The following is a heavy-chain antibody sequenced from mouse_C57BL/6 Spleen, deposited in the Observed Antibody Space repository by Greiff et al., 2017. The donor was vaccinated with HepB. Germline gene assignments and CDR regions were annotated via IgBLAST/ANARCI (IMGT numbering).Heavy chain of an antibody. Sequence: QVQLQQPGAELVRPGSSVKLSCKASGYTFTSYWMHWVKQRPIQGLEWIGNIDPSDSETHYNQKFKDKATLTVDKSSSTAYMQLSSLTSEDSAVYYCARGGYYGSHAWFAYWGQGTLVTVSA. D-gene: IGHD1-1*01. CDR3: ARGGYYGSHAWFAY. CDR1: GYTFTSYW. CDR2: IDPSDSET. V-gene: IGHV1-52*01. J-gene: IGHJ3*01.